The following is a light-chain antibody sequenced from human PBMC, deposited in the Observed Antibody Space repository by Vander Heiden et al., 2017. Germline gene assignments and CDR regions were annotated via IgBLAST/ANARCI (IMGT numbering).Light chain of an antibody. J-gene: IGKJ1*01. Sequence: DIVMTQHLDSVAVYLGEQATISYKSSQSVLHMSTNKDHIAWYQQKPGQPPKVLIYWASSRDSGVPDRFSGSGSGTDFIFTINNLQAEDVAVYYCQQYHSNPRTFGQGTKVGIK. V-gene: IGKV4-1*01. CDR2: WAS. CDR1: QSVLHMSTNKDH. CDR3: QQYHSNPRT.